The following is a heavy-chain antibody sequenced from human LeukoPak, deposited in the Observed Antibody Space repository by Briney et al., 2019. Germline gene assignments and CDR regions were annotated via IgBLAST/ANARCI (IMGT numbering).Heavy chain of an antibody. Sequence: GGSLRLSCAASGFTFSSYEMHWVRQAPGKGLEWVSHIDLSDRRTDFADSVKGRFTISRDNASNSLYLQMNSPRAEDTAIYYCARDIWGTGWYFDLWGRGTLVTVSS. CDR3: ARDIWGTGWYFDL. CDR1: GFTFSSYE. CDR2: IDLSDRRT. V-gene: IGHV3-48*03. D-gene: IGHD3-16*01. J-gene: IGHJ2*01.